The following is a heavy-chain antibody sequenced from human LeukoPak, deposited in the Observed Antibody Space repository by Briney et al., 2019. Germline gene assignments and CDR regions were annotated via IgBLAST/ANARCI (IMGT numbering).Heavy chain of an antibody. J-gene: IGHJ4*02. CDR1: GGTFSSEA. CDR3: ARENYDSRGYYPDN. Sequence: SVKVSCKASGGTFSSEAFSWVRQAPGQGLEWMGRIIPILGAPKYAQKFQGQGRVTITADKSTRTAYMELNGLRFEDTAMYYCARENYDSRGYYPDNWGQGTLVTVSS. CDR2: IIPILGAP. V-gene: IGHV1-69*04. D-gene: IGHD3-22*01.